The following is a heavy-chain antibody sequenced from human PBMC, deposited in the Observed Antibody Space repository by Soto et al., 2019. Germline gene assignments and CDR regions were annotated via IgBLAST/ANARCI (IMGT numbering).Heavy chain of an antibody. J-gene: IGHJ6*02. Sequence: TGGSLRLSCAASGFTFSSYAMSWVRQAPGKGLEWVSAISGSGGSTYYADSVKGRFAISRDNSKNTLYLQMNSLRAEDTAVYYCAKAFLNTYYYYGMDVWGQGTTVTVSS. CDR1: GFTFSSYA. CDR3: AKAFLNTYYYYGMDV. CDR2: ISGSGGST. V-gene: IGHV3-23*01.